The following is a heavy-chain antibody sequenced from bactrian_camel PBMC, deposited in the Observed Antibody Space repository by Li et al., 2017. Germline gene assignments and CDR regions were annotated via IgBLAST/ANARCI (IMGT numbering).Heavy chain of an antibody. V-gene: IGHV3S40*01. CDR2: IVSGGTT. CDR3: VTDASTPGPGAARY. Sequence: VQLVESGGGLVQPGGSLTLSCAVSGFTLSGFDLTWVRQAPGKGLEWVSSIVSGGTTYYKDSVKGRFTVSRDNTKNTLYLQMNNLQTEDSAVYYCVTDASTPGPGAARYWGQGTQVTVS. D-gene: IGHD1*01. J-gene: IGHJ4*01. CDR1: GFTLSGFD.